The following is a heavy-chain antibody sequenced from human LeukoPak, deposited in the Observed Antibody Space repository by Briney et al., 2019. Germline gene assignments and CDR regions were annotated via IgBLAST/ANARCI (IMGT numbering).Heavy chain of an antibody. Sequence: SETLSLTCTVSGGSISSSSYYWGWIRQPPGTGLEWIGSIYYSGSTYYNPSLKSRVTISVDTSKNQFSLKLSSVTAADTAVYYCASGLWSGYYSGDIPFDYWGQGTLVTVSS. D-gene: IGHD3-3*01. V-gene: IGHV4-39*07. CDR3: ASGLWSGYYSGDIPFDY. J-gene: IGHJ4*02. CDR2: IYYSGST. CDR1: GGSISSSSYY.